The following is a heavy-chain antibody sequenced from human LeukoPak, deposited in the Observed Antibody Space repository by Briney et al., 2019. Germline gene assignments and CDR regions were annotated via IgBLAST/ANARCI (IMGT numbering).Heavy chain of an antibody. CDR2: IIPIFGTA. CDR1: GGTFSSYA. D-gene: IGHD2-15*01. J-gene: IGHJ4*02. CDR3: ARLIPAGYCSGGSCPEPYFDY. V-gene: IGHV1-69*13. Sequence: ASVKVSCKASGGTFSSYAISWVRQAPGQGLEWMGGIIPIFGTANYAQKFQGRVTITADESTSTAYMELSSLRSEDRAVYYCARLIPAGYCSGGSCPEPYFDYWGQGTLVTVSS.